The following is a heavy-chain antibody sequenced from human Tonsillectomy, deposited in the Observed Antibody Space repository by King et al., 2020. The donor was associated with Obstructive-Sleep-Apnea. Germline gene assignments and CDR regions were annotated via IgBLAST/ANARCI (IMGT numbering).Heavy chain of an antibody. CDR1: GFTVNNFD. J-gene: IGHJ4*02. D-gene: IGHD6-19*01. Sequence: VQLVESGGGVVQPGRSLRISLAASGFTVNNFDMHLVRQAPGKGLAWVAIIANEGRNKYHADPVKGRFTISRENSKNTRYLQRNSLRPEETAFYYCAKGPEGTKWLVDYWGQGTLVTVSS. CDR2: IANEGRNK. V-gene: IGHV3-30*18. CDR3: AKGPEGTKWLVDY.